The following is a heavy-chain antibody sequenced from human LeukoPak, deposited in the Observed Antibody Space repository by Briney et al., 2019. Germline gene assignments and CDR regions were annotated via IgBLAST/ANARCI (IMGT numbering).Heavy chain of an antibody. D-gene: IGHD1-26*01. CDR3: ATGEWELLPFDY. J-gene: IGHJ4*02. CDR1: GGSFSGYY. Sequence: TSETLSLTCAVYGGSFSGYYWSWIRQPPGKGLEWIGEINHSGNTNYNPSLKSRVTISVDTSKNQFSLKLSSVTAADTAVYYCATGEWELLPFDYWGQGTLVTVSS. CDR2: INHSGNT. V-gene: IGHV4-34*01.